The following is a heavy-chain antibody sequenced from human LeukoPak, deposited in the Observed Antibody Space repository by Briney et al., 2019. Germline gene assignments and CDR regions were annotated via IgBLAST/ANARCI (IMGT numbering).Heavy chain of an antibody. CDR2: ISGYNGHT. Sequence: ASANVSCKVSGYTFSRYGISWVRQPHGQGLEWMGCISGYNGHTKYAQKVQGRVTMSTDTTTSTVYMELRSLISDDTGVYYCARESLPEHYFDYWGQGTLVTVSS. CDR1: GYTFSRYG. V-gene: IGHV1-18*01. J-gene: IGHJ4*02. CDR3: ARESLPEHYFDY. D-gene: IGHD3-16*02.